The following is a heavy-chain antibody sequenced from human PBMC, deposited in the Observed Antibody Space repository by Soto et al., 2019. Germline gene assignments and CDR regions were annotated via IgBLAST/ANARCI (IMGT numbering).Heavy chain of an antibody. V-gene: IGHV3-48*02. D-gene: IGHD6-13*01. CDR1: GFTFSAYN. Sequence: EVQLVESGGGLVQPGGSLRLSCAASGFTFSAYNMNWVRQAPGKGLEWVSYIRSSGSAIYYADSVKGRFTISRDNALNSLYLQMNSLRDEDTAVYYYARDGDSSSWSDLDYWGQGTLVTVSS. CDR2: IRSSGSAI. CDR3: ARDGDSSSWSDLDY. J-gene: IGHJ4*02.